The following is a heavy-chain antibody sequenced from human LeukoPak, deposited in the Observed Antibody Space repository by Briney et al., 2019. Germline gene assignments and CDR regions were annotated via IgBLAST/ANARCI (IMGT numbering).Heavy chain of an antibody. V-gene: IGHV3-11*01. J-gene: IGHJ4*02. CDR1: GFTFSDYY. CDR2: ISSSGSTI. CDR3: ARDLTYDSSGYPGGFDY. D-gene: IGHD3-22*01. Sequence: GGSLRLSCAASGFTFSDYYMSCIRHAPGKGLEWVSYISSSGSTIYYADSVKGRFTISRDNAKNSLYLQMNSLRAEDTAVYYCARDLTYDSSGYPGGFDYWGQGTLVTVSS.